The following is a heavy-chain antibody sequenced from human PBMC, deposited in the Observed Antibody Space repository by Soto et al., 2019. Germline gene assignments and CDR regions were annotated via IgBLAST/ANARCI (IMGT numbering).Heavy chain of an antibody. J-gene: IGHJ4*02. CDR1: GVSFSTNA. CDR2: ISKDGNDE. Sequence: QVHLVESGGGVVQPGTSLGLSCVVSGVSFSTNAMHWVRQAPGKGLEWVAAISKDGNDEFYADSVKGRFTISRDNSKNMLYLQITSREPENTAVYFWATGGILTPGQRGLCDYWCQGTLVTVS. D-gene: IGHD3-9*01. CDR3: ATGGILTPGQRGLCDY. V-gene: IGHV3-30*03.